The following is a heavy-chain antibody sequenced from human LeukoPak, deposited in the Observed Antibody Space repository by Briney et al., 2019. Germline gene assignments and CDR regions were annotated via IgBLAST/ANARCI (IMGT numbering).Heavy chain of an antibody. CDR1: GFTFSSCA. CDR2: ISYDGCNK. V-gene: IGHV3-30-3*01. CDR3: ARVNQQYYYGSGIYRFYYYGMDV. J-gene: IGHJ6*02. Sequence: GGSLRLLCAPSGFTFSSCALHWVRQAPGKGLEWVSVISYDGCNKYYADSVKGRFTISRDNSENTLYLQMNSLRAEDTALYYCARVNQQYYYGSGIYRFYYYGMDVWGQGTTVTVSS. D-gene: IGHD3-10*01.